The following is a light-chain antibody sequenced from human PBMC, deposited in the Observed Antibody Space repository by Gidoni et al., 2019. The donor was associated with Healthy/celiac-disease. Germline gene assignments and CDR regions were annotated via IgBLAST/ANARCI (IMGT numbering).Light chain of an antibody. CDR3: QQYGSSPWT. J-gene: IGKJ1*01. CDR1: QSVSSSY. CDR2: GAS. V-gene: IGKV3-20*01. Sequence: EIVLTPSPGTLSFSPGERATLPCRASQSVSSSYLAWYQQKPGQAPRLLIYGASSRATGIPDRFSGSGSGTDFTLTISRLEPEDFAVYYCQQYGSSPWTFXQXTKVEIK.